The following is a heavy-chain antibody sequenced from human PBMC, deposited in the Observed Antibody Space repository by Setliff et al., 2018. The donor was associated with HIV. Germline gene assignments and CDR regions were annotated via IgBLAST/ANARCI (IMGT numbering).Heavy chain of an antibody. CDR1: GASFSGYY. J-gene: IGHJ4*02. CDR3: ARWGDGYNSYDS. Sequence: SETLSLTCAVYGASFSGYYWAWIRQPPGKGLEWLGTVYYDASTIYTPSLNSRVIISVDTSKSQFSLNLSSVTAADTAVYYCARWGDGYNSYDSWGQGTLVTVSS. V-gene: IGHV4-34*11. CDR2: VYYDAST. D-gene: IGHD5-12*01.